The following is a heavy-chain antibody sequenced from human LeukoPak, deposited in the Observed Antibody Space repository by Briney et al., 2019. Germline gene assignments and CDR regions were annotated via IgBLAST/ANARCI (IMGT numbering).Heavy chain of an antibody. D-gene: IGHD3-22*01. CDR1: GSTFSRYA. Sequence: GGSLRLSCAASGSTFSRYAMSWVRQAPGKGLEWLSAISDTGGNTYYTDSVKGLFTISRDNSSNTLYLQMNSLRVEDTAFYYCATLVFDSSGYSYFDYWGQGTLVTVSS. V-gene: IGHV3-23*01. CDR2: ISDTGGNT. J-gene: IGHJ4*02. CDR3: ATLVFDSSGYSYFDY.